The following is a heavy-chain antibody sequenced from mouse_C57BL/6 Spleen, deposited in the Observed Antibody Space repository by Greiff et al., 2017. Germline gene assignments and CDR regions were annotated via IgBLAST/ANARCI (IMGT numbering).Heavy chain of an antibody. D-gene: IGHD2-4*01. CDR2: INPNNGGT. CDR1: GYTFTDYN. Sequence: VQLQQSGPELVKPGASVKIPCKASGYTFTDYNMDWVKQSHGKSLEWIGDINPNNGGTIYNQKFKGKATLTVDKSSSTAYRELRSLTSEDTAVYYCARILVYYDYERAMDYWGQGTSVTVSS. V-gene: IGHV1-18*01. J-gene: IGHJ4*01. CDR3: ARILVYYDYERAMDY.